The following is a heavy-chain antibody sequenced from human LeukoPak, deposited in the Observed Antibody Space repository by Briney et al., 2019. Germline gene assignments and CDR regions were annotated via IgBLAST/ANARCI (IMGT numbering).Heavy chain of an antibody. Sequence: PGGSLILSCAASGFTFSSYSMNRVRQAPGKVLEWVSYISSSSSTIYYADSVKGRFTISRDNAKNSLYLQMNSLRAEDTAVYYCARSGSIAVAGTFDYWGQGTPVTVSS. CDR2: ISSSSSTI. CDR3: ARSGSIAVAGTFDY. D-gene: IGHD6-19*01. V-gene: IGHV3-48*01. CDR1: GFTFSSYS. J-gene: IGHJ4*02.